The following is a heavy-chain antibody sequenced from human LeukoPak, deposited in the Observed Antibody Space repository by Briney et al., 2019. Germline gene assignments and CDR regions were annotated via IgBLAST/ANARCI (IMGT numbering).Heavy chain of an antibody. V-gene: IGHV3-21*01. Sequence: GSLRLSCAASGFTFSTCSMNWVRQAPGKGLEWVSSISGSSTYIFYADSVKGRFTISRDNAKNSLYLQMNSLRVEDTAVYYCARVKGTERDYWGQGTLVTVSS. J-gene: IGHJ4*02. CDR2: ISGSSTYI. D-gene: IGHD3/OR15-3a*01. CDR3: ARVKGTERDY. CDR1: GFTFSTCS.